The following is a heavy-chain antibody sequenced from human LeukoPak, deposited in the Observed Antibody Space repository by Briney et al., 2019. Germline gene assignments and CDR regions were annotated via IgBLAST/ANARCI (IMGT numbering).Heavy chain of an antibody. CDR1: GFTFSDFW. CDR3: IRQGRERYFDI. D-gene: IGHD5-24*01. Sequence: GGSLRLSCAASGFTFSDFWMHWVRQAPGKGLVWVSLISTDVTTTTYADSVKGRFTISRDNSKNTLYLQMNSLRAEDTAVYYCIRQGRERYFDIWGQGTMVAVSS. CDR2: ISTDVTTT. J-gene: IGHJ3*02. V-gene: IGHV3-74*01.